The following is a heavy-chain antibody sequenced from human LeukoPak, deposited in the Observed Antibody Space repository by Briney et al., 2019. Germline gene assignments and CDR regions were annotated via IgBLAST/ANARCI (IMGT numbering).Heavy chain of an antibody. CDR3: AGHHPRNTVDF. CDR2: ISDIGSI. V-gene: IGHV4-59*08. CDR1: GGSISSYY. D-gene: IGHD2/OR15-2a*01. J-gene: IGHJ4*02. Sequence: SETLSLTCTVSGGSISSYYWSWIRQPPGKGLEWIAYISDIGSINYNPSLKSRVTISLDTSKNQLSLKLRSVTAADTAVYYCAGHHPRNTVDFWGQGTLVTVSS.